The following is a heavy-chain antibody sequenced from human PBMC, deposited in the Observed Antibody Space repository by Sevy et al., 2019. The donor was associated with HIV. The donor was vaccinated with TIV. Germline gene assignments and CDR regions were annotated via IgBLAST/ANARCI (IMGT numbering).Heavy chain of an antibody. CDR1: GFTFSAYN. J-gene: IGHJ4*02. CDR3: ARSIGEGPLRFLECLLPGDY. D-gene: IGHD3-3*01. CDR2: ISSSSDYK. Sequence: GGSLRLSCAASGFTFSAYNMIWVRRAPGKGLEWVSSISSSSDYKYYAGSMKGRFTISRDNAKNSLSLQMDGLRAEDTAVYYCARSIGEGPLRFLECLLPGDYWGQGTLVTVSS. V-gene: IGHV3-21*01.